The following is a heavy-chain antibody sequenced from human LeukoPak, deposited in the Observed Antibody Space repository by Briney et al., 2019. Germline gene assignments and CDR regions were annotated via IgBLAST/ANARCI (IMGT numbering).Heavy chain of an antibody. V-gene: IGHV3-23*01. CDR1: GFTFSSYG. CDR3: AKDLVGVVTAYYYYMDV. D-gene: IGHD2-21*02. Sequence: GGSLRLSCAASGFTFSSYGMSWVRQAPGKGLEWVSAISGSGGSTYYADSVKGRFTISRDNSKNTLYLQMNSLRAEDTAVYYCAKDLVGVVTAYYYYMDVWGKGTTVTISS. CDR2: ISGSGGST. J-gene: IGHJ6*03.